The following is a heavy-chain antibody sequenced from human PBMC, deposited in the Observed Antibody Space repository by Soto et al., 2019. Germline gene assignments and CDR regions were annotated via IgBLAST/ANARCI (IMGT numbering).Heavy chain of an antibody. D-gene: IGHD7-27*01. V-gene: IGHV3-48*03. CDR1: FSSFE. CDR2: MSTSGADI. J-gene: IGHJ2*01. CDR3: ARTLGNWYFDL. Sequence: FSSFEMNWVRQVPGRGLEWLSYMSTSGADIKYADSLEGRFTVSRDNSKRSLFLQMDSLRVDDTAVYCCARTLGNWYFDLWGRGTLVTVSS.